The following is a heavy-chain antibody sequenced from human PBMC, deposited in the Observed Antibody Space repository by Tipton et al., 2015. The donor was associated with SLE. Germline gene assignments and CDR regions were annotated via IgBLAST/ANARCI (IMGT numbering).Heavy chain of an antibody. CDR3: ARRRSETGLFSTRGWFDP. J-gene: IGHJ5*02. CDR2: LYNSGNT. Sequence: TLSLTCTVSGGSISNHFWSWIRQPPGKGLEWIGCLYNSGNTTYNPSFKSRVTISVHTSKNQFSLKLRSVTAADTAVYYCARRRSETGLFSTRGWFDPWRHGTLVIVSS. CDR1: GGSISNHF. D-gene: IGHD3-10*02. V-gene: IGHV4-4*08.